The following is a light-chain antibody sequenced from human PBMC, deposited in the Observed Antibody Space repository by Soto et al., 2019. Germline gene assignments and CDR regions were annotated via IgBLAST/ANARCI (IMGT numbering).Light chain of an antibody. CDR3: QSYDSSLSGYV. J-gene: IGLJ1*01. CDR1: SSNIGAGYD. V-gene: IGLV1-40*01. CDR2: GNS. Sequence: SVLTQPPSVPGAPGQRVTISCTGSSSNIGAGYDVHWYQQLPGTAPKLLIYGNSNRPSGVPDRFSGSKSGTSASLAITGLQAEDEADYYCQSYDSSLSGYVFGTGTKVTV.